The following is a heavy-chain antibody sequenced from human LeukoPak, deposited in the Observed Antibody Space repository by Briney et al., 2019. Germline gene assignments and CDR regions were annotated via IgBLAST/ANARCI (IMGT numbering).Heavy chain of an antibody. Sequence: SVKVSCKASGGTFSSYAISWVRQAPGQGLEWMGGIIPIFGTANYAQKFQGRVTITADESTSTAYMELSSLRAEDTAVYYCARAIYGSGSYLYALYWGQGTLVTVSS. CDR1: GGTFSSYA. J-gene: IGHJ4*02. CDR2: IIPIFGTA. V-gene: IGHV1-69*01. D-gene: IGHD3-10*01. CDR3: ARAIYGSGSYLYALY.